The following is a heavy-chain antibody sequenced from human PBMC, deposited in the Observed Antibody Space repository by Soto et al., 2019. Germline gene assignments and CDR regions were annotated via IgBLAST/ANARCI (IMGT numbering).Heavy chain of an antibody. V-gene: IGHV4-59*01. Sequence: SETLSLTCSVSGGSISSYYWSWIRQPPGKGLEWIGYIFYSGRSGSTNYNPSLKSRVAISVDTSKNQFSLKLRTVTAADTAVYYCARTALGWFDPWGQGTLVTVSS. CDR3: ARTALGWFDP. CDR2: IFYSGRSGST. J-gene: IGHJ5*02. CDR1: GGSISSYY. D-gene: IGHD2-21*02.